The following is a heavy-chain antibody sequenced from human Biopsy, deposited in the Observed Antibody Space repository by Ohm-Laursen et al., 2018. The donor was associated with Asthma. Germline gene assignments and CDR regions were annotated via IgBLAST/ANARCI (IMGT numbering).Heavy chain of an antibody. D-gene: IGHD1-26*01. Sequence: GTLSLTCTVSGVSISSDYWSWIRQPPGKGLEWIGHIYYSGSTYYNPSLSSRLTLSVDTSKNQFSLRLTSVTAADTAVYYCARGSSSRLSQWELLVSGGKRAHSYYGMDVWGQGTTVTVSS. CDR1: GVSISSDY. CDR2: IYYSGST. V-gene: IGHV4-59*12. CDR3: ARGSSSRLSQWELLVSGGKRAHSYYGMDV. J-gene: IGHJ6*02.